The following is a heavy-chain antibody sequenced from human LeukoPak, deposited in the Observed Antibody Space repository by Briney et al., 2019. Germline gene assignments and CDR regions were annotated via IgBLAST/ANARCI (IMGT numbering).Heavy chain of an antibody. CDR3: VRDATGLTN. V-gene: IGHV3-7*01. CDR1: GFTFRGHW. Sequence: GESLKISCVASGFTFRGHWMNWVRQAPGQGMEWVANINSDGSGKYHVDSVQGRFTISRDNAKNSLYLQMNSLRAEDTAVYYCVRDATGLTNWGQGTLVTVSS. D-gene: IGHD4-11*01. J-gene: IGHJ4*02. CDR2: INSDGSGK.